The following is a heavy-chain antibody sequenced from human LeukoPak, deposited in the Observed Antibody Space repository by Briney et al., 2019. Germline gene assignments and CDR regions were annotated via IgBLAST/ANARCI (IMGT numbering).Heavy chain of an antibody. CDR3: AKHSGSYSQYLDY. Sequence: GGSLRLSCAASGFTFSSYKMNWVRQAPGKGLEWVSYISSSGSTIYYADSVKGRFTISRDNSKNTLYLQMNSLRAEDTAVYYCAKHSGSYSQYLDYWGQGTLVTVSS. CDR2: ISSSGSTI. V-gene: IGHV3-48*03. CDR1: GFTFSSYK. D-gene: IGHD1-26*01. J-gene: IGHJ4*02.